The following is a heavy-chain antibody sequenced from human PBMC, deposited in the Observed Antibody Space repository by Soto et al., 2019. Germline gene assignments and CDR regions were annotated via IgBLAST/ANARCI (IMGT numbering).Heavy chain of an antibody. CDR1: GYTFTSYG. V-gene: IGHV1-18*04. CDR3: ATNGYSSSWYGGGYYYGMDV. D-gene: IGHD6-13*01. CDR2: ISAYNGNT. J-gene: IGHJ6*02. Sequence: ASVKVSCKASGYTFTSYGISWVRQAPGQGLEWMGWISAYNGNTNYAQKLQGRVTMTTDTSTSTAYMELRGLRSDDTAVYYCATNGYSSSWYGGGYYYGMDVWGQGTTVTVS.